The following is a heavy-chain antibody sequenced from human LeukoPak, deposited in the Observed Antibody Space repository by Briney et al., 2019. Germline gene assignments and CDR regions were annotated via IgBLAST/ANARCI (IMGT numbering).Heavy chain of an antibody. CDR1: GFTFSSYS. V-gene: IGHV3-21*01. CDR3: ARAGGYCYGGSCRWFDS. Sequence: GGSLRVSCAASGFTFSSYSMNWVRQAPGKGLEWVSSINTRSYIYYADSVNGRFTISRDDAKNSLYLQMNSLTAEDTAVYYCARAGGYCYGGSCRWFDSWGQGTPVTVSS. D-gene: IGHD2-15*01. CDR2: INTRSYI. J-gene: IGHJ5*01.